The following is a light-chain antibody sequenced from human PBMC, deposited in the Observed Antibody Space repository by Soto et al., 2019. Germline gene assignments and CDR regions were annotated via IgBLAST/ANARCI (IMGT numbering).Light chain of an antibody. J-gene: IGKJ1*01. CDR2: GTS. V-gene: IGKV1-27*01. Sequence: EIQMTQSPSSLSASVGDRVTITCRASQGISNYLASYQQKPGKVPKLLIYGTSTLQSGVPSRLSGSVSGTDFTLIINHPQPGDVASYYCQKYDGSPWTFGQGTKGDI. CDR1: QGISNY. CDR3: QKYDGSPWT.